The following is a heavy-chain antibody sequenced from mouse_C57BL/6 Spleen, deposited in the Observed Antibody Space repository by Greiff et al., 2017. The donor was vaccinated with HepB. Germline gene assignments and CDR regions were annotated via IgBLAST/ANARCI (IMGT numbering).Heavy chain of an antibody. V-gene: IGHV1-7*01. CDR3: ARYDYDDY. D-gene: IGHD2-4*01. J-gene: IGHJ2*01. Sequence: QVQLQQSGAELAKPGASVKLSCKASGYTFTSYWIHWVNQRPGQGLEWIGYINPSSGYTKYNQKFKDKATLTADKSSSTAYMKLSSLTYEDSAVSYCARYDYDDYWGQGTTVTVSS. CDR2: INPSSGYT. CDR1: GYTFTSYW.